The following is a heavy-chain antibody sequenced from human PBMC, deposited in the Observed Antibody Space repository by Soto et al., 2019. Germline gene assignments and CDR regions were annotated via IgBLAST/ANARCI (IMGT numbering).Heavy chain of an antibody. Sequence: ASVKVSCKASGYTFTSYGISWVRQAPGQGLEWMGWISAYSGNTNYAQKLQGRVTMTTDTSTSTAYMELRSLRSDDTAVYYCARELRSGSGWYLIVHCGHGPLSTVPS. CDR1: GYTFTSYG. J-gene: IGHJ4*01. CDR3: ARELRSGSGWYLIVH. D-gene: IGHD6-19*01. V-gene: IGHV1-18*01. CDR2: ISAYSGNT.